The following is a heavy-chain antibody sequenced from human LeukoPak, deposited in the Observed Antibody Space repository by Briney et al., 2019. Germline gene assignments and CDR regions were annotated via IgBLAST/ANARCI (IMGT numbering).Heavy chain of an antibody. CDR3: AKVSAVTTQVGYFDY. J-gene: IGHJ4*02. V-gene: IGHV3-23*01. CDR1: GFTFSSYA. D-gene: IGHD4-17*01. CDR2: ISGSGGST. Sequence: GGSLRLSCAASGFTFSSYAMSWVRQAPGKGLEWVSAISGSGGSTYYADSVKGRFTISRDNSKNTLYLQMNSLRAEDTAAYYCAKVSAVTTQVGYFDYWGQGTLVTVSS.